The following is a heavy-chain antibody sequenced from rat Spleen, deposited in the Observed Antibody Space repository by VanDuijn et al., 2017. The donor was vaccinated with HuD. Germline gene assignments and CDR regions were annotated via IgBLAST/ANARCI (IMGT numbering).Heavy chain of an antibody. J-gene: IGHJ4*01. CDR3: AREAYYYSGEGVMDA. CDR1: GFTFSDYN. D-gene: IGHD1-1*01. CDR2: ISYDGSST. Sequence: EVQLVESGGGLVQPGRSLKLSCAASGFTFSDYNMAWVRQAPKKGLEWVATISYDGSSTYYRDSVKGRFTISRDNAKSTLYLQMDSLRSEDTATYYGAREAYYYSGEGVMDAWGQGASVTVSS. V-gene: IGHV5-7*01.